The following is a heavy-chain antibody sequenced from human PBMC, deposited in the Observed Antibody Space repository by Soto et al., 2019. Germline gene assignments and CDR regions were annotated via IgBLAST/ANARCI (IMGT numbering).Heavy chain of an antibody. CDR2: NSSTTNYI. J-gene: IGHJ4*02. CDR3: ARESEDLTSNFDY. Sequence: EVQLVESGGGLVRPGGSLRLSCAASGFTFSRYSMNWVRQAPGKGLEWVSSNSSTTNYIYYADSMKGRFTVSRDNAKNSVYLDMNSLSAEDTAVYYCARESEDLTSNFDYWGQGTLVTVSS. V-gene: IGHV3-21*01. CDR1: GFTFSRYS.